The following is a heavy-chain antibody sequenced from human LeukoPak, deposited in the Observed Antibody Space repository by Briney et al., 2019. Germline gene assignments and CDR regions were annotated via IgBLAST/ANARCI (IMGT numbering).Heavy chain of an antibody. J-gene: IGHJ3*02. CDR1: GFTFSSYG. V-gene: IGHV3-23*01. D-gene: IGHD3-22*01. CDR2: ISGSGGST. CDR3: AKTLYDSSRWYAFDI. Sequence: RAGGTLRLSCAASGFTFSSYGMSWVRQAPGKGLEWVSAISGSGGSTYYADSVKGRFTISRDNSKNTLYLQMNSLRAEDTAVYYCAKTLYDSSRWYAFDIWGQGTMVTVSS.